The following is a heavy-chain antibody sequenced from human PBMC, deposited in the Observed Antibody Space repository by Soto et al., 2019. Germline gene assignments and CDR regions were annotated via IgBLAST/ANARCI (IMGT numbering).Heavy chain of an antibody. CDR1: GFTFDDYT. CDR2: ISWDGGSS. D-gene: IGHD3-22*01. J-gene: IGHJ4*02. Sequence: EVQLVESGGVVVQPGGSLRLSCAASGFTFDDYTMHWVRQPPGKSLEWVSLISWDGGSSDYADSVKGRFTISRDNSKNSLFLQMNSLRPEDTALYYCAKDRGIYSSGLLFDHWGQGTLVTVSS. V-gene: IGHV3-43*01. CDR3: AKDRGIYSSGLLFDH.